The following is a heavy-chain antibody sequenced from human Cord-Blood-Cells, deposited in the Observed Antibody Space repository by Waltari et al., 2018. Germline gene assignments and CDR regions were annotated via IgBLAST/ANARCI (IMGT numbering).Heavy chain of an antibody. CDR1: GYTCTGHY. CDR3: ARVSCSGGSCYFDY. CDR2: INPNSGGT. D-gene: IGHD2-15*01. J-gene: IGHJ4*02. V-gene: IGHV1-2*02. Sequence: QVQLVQSGAEVKKPGASVKVSCTASGYTCTGHYMHWVLQAPGQGLEWMGWINPNSGGTNYAQKFQGRVTMTRDTSISTAYMELSRLRSDDTAVYYCARVSCSGGSCYFDYWGQGTLVTVSS.